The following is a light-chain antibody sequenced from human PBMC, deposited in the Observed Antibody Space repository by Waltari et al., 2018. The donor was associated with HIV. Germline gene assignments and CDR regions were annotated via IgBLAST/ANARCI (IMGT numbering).Light chain of an antibody. CDR3: VGWDSRLSGYV. J-gene: IGLJ1*01. CDR1: TPNTQTDN. V-gene: IGLV1-47*01. CDR2: KDN. Sequence: QSVLTQPPSASGTPGPRVTIPCSGSTPNTQTDNVSCYQQLTGAAPRFLIYKDNQRPSGVPDRFTGSKSGTSASLAISGLRSEDEADYYCVGWDSRLSGYVFGTGTKVTVL.